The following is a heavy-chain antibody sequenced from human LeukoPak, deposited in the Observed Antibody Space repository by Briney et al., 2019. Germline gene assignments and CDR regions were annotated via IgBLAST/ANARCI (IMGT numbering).Heavy chain of an antibody. D-gene: IGHD6-19*01. CDR1: GYSISSGYY. V-gene: IGHV4-38-2*02. J-gene: IGHJ4*02. Sequence: PSETLSLTCTVSGYSISSGYYWGWIRQPPGKGLEWIGSIYHSGSTYYNPSLKSRVTISVDTSKNQFSLKLSSVTAADTAVYYCATLHSSGWYKTRWDDYWGQGTLVTVSS. CDR3: ATLHSSGWYKTRWDDY. CDR2: IYHSGST.